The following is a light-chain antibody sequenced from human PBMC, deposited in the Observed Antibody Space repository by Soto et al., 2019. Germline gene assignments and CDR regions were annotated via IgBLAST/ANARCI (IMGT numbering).Light chain of an antibody. CDR2: QAS. V-gene: IGKV1-5*03. CDR1: QSISSW. CDR3: QQYNSYPYT. J-gene: IGKJ2*01. Sequence: DIQMTQSPSTLSASVGDRVTITCRASQSISSWLAWYQQKPGKAPKVVIYQASRLESGVPTRFSGSGSGTEFTLTISSLQPDDFATYYCQQYNSYPYTFGQGTKVDIK.